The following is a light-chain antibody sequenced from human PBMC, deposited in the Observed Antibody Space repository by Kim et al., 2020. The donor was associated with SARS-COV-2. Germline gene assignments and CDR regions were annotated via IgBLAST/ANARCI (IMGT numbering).Light chain of an antibody. Sequence: GQTVTISCSGGSSNIAINTVDWYQQLPGTAPKLLIYSNNQRPSGVPDRFSGSKSDTSASLAISGLQSEDAADYYCAAWDDSLNNYVFGTGTKVTVL. J-gene: IGLJ1*01. CDR2: SNN. V-gene: IGLV1-44*01. CDR3: AAWDDSLNNYV. CDR1: SSNIAINT.